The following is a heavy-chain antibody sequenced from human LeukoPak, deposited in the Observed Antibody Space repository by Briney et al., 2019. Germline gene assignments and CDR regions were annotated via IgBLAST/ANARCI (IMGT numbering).Heavy chain of an antibody. CDR3: ARDRADYDILTGLFDY. J-gene: IGHJ4*02. CDR1: GGTFSSYA. D-gene: IGHD3-9*01. Sequence: SVKVSCKASGGTFSSYAISWVRQAPGQGLEWMGGIIPIFGTANYAQKFQGRVTITADESTSTAYMELSSLRSKDTAVYYCARDRADYDILTGLFDYWGQGTLVTVSS. CDR2: IIPIFGTA. V-gene: IGHV1-69*13.